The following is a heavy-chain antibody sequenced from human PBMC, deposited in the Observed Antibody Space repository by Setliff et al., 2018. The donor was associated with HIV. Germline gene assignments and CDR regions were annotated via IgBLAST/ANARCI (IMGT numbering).Heavy chain of an antibody. J-gene: IGHJ5*02. CDR2: IIPILDTT. CDR1: GGTFNNYV. D-gene: IGHD3-16*01. CDR3: ARDLDEAVKDADNYVPLDL. V-gene: IGHV1-69*11. Sequence: VKVSCKAAGGTFNNYVFSWVRKAPGRGLEWIGTIIPILDTTNYAQKFQDRVTITTDESTSTAYMELRSLTSEDTAAYYCARDLDEAVKDADNYVPLDLWGQGTLVTVSS.